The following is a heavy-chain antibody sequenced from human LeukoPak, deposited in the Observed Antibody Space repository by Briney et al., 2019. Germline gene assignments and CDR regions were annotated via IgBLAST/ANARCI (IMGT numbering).Heavy chain of an antibody. J-gene: IGHJ4*02. CDR3: AGGYNGMSDY. V-gene: IGHV3-66*01. CDR2: IYSGGST. Sequence: GGSLRLSCAASGFSVSSKHMYWVRQAPGKGLELVSVIYSGGSTYYADSVKGRFTISRDNSKNTLYGQMNSLRAEDTAVYYCAGGYNGMSDYWGQGTLVTVSS. D-gene: IGHD1-26*01. CDR1: GFSVSSKH.